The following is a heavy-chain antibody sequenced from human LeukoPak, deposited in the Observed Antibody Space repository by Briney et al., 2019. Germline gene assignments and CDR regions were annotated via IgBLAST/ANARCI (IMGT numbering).Heavy chain of an antibody. D-gene: IGHD2-15*01. Sequence: ASVSVSCMASGDTFTKYYTHGVRQGPGQGLEWMGLFNPGDGSTTCTQKFQGRVTTTTDTSTRTVNRELSSLRSEDTAVYYCAPSVRSGGSYYFDYWGQGTLVTVSS. CDR2: FNPGDGST. CDR3: APSVRSGGSYYFDY. CDR1: GDTFTKYY. J-gene: IGHJ4*02. V-gene: IGHV1-46*01.